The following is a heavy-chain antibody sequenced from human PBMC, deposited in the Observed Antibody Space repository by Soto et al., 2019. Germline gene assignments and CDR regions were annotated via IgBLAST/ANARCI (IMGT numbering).Heavy chain of an antibody. CDR1: GFTFSSYA. Sequence: GGSLRLSCAASGFTFSSYAMSWVRQAPGKGQEWVSAISGSGGSTYYADSVKGRFTISRDNSKNTLYLQMNSLRAEDTAVYYCAKDFEAGSYFIYWGQGTLVTVSS. V-gene: IGHV3-23*01. D-gene: IGHD3-9*01. CDR2: ISGSGGST. CDR3: AKDFEAGSYFIY. J-gene: IGHJ4*02.